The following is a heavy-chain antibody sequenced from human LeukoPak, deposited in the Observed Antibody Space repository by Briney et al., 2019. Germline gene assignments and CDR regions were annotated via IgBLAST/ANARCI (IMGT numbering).Heavy chain of an antibody. D-gene: IGHD3-22*01. CDR2: IYYSGST. CDR3: SGRNYYDSSGYFSNMDV. Sequence: SQTLSLTCTVSGDSISIGSYYWSWIRQPPGKGLEWIGYIYYSGSTNYNPSLKSRVTISVDTSKNQFSLKLSSVTAADTAVYYCSGRNYYDSSGYFSNMDVWGKGTTVTVSS. CDR1: GDSISIGSYY. J-gene: IGHJ6*03. V-gene: IGHV4-61*01.